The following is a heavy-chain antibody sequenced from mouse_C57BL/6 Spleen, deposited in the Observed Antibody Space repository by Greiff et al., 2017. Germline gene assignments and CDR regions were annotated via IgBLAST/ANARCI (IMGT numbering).Heavy chain of an antibody. D-gene: IGHD3-2*02. Sequence: EVQLQQSGPELVQPGASVKMSCKASGYTFTDYNMHWVKQGHGKSLEWIGYINPNNGGTSYNQKFKGKATLTVNKSSSTAYMELRSLTSEDSAVYYGAREGQLRLRGYFDYWGQGTTLTVSS. J-gene: IGHJ2*01. CDR3: AREGQLRLRGYFDY. CDR2: INPNNGGT. V-gene: IGHV1-22*01. CDR1: GYTFTDYN.